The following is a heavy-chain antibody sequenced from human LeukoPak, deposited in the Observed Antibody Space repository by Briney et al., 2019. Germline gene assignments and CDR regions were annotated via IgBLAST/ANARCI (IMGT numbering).Heavy chain of an antibody. J-gene: IGHJ6*02. D-gene: IGHD3-16*01. CDR1: GFTFSSYS. CDR3: ARDGVYYGMDV. CDR2: ISSSSSYI. V-gene: IGHV3-21*01. Sequence: GGSLRLSCAASGFTFSSYSMTWVRQAPGKGLEWVSSISSSSSYIYYADSVKGRFTISRDNAKNSLYLQMNSLRAEDTAVYYCARDGVYYGMDVWGQGTTVTVSS.